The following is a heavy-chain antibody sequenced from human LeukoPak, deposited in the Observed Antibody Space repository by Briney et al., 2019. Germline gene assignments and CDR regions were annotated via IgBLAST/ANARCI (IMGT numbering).Heavy chain of an antibody. Sequence: PGGSLRLSCAASGFTFSTYAMSWVRQAPGKGLEWVSAITGSADRTHYADSVKGRFTISTDNSKNIVYLQMNSRRAKDTAVYFCARPQVVVLNPFDYWGQGTLVTVSS. CDR3: ARPQVVVLNPFDY. CDR1: GFTFSTYA. CDR2: ITGSADRT. D-gene: IGHD3-10*01. J-gene: IGHJ4*02. V-gene: IGHV3-23*01.